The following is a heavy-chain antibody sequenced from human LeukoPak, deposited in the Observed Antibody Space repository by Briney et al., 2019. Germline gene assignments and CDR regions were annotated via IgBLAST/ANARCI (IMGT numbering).Heavy chain of an antibody. V-gene: IGHV1-69*04. D-gene: IGHD4-11*01. CDR3: ARAYSNKLYYHYGMDV. CDR1: GGTFSSYA. CDR2: IIPILGIA. Sequence: SVKVSCKASGGTFSSYAISWVRQAPGQGLEWMGRIIPILGIANYAQKFQGRVTITADKSTSTAYMELSSLRSEDTAVYYCARAYSNKLYYHYGMDVWGQGTTVTVSS. J-gene: IGHJ6*02.